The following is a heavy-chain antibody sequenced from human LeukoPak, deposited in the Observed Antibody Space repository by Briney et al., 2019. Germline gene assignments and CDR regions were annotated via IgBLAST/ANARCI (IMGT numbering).Heavy chain of an antibody. J-gene: IGHJ4*02. V-gene: IGHV3-74*01. CDR2: IDSDGSST. Sequence: GGSLRHSCAASGFTFSNYWMHWVRQAPGKGLVWVSRIDSDGSSTNYADSVKGRFTISRDNAKNTLYLQMNSLRAEDTAVYYSARGTGYGTSWGQGTLVTVSS. CDR3: ARGTGYGTS. D-gene: IGHD1-14*01. CDR1: GFTFSNYW.